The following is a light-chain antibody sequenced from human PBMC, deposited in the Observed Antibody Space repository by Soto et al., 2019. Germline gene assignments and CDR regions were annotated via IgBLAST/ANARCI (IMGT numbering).Light chain of an antibody. CDR1: QTMSSG. V-gene: IGKV1-5*03. CDR3: QQYNRYLGA. CDR2: EAS. J-gene: IGKJ1*01. Sequence: DIYMTQSPSTLSGSVGDRVTIPGRASQTMSSGFAWYQQKPGKASKLLIYEASTLKSGVPSRFSGSGSGTEFTLTISSLPSDDIAIYYCQQYNRYLGAFCQVTKGDIK.